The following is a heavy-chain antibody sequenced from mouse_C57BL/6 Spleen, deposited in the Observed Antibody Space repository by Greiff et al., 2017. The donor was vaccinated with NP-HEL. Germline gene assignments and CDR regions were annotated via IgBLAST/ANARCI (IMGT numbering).Heavy chain of an antibody. Sequence: QVQLQQPGAELVKPGASVKLSCKASGYTFTSYWMQWVKQRPGQGLEWIGEIDPSDSYTNYNQKFKGKATLTVDTSSSTAYMQLSSLTSEDSAVYYCARKGDGKGSYWGQGTTLTVSS. D-gene: IGHD2-1*01. CDR3: ARKGDGKGSY. V-gene: IGHV1-50*01. J-gene: IGHJ2*01. CDR2: IDPSDSYT. CDR1: GYTFTSYW.